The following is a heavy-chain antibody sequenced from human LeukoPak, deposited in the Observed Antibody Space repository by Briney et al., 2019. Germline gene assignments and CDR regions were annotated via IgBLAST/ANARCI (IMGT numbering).Heavy chain of an antibody. J-gene: IGHJ5*02. CDR2: IIPIFGTA. CDR3: ARVYNWNDYWFDP. CDR1: GGTFSSYA. V-gene: IGHV1-69*13. D-gene: IGHD1-20*01. Sequence: ASVKVSCKASGGTFSSYAISWVRQAPGQGLEWMGGIIPIFGTANYAQKFQRRVTITADESTSTAYMELSSLRSEDTAVYYCARVYNWNDYWFDPWGQGTLVTVSS.